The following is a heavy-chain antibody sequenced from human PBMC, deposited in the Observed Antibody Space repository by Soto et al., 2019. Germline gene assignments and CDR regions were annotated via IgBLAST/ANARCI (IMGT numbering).Heavy chain of an antibody. D-gene: IGHD5-12*01. V-gene: IGHV3-23*01. J-gene: IGHJ4*02. CDR2: ISGGGEA. Sequence: QPGGSLRLSCAASGFTFVSCAMHWVRRAPGKGLEWVSSISGGGEAFYADSVKGRFTVTRDNSKNTLHLHMHSLRAEDTAVYFCAKAPFDIAARPGPIHYWGLGTLVTVSS. CDR1: GFTFVSCA. CDR3: AKAPFDIAARPGPIHY.